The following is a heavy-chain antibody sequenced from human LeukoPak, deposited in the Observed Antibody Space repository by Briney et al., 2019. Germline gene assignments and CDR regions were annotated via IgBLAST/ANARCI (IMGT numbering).Heavy chain of an antibody. J-gene: IGHJ4*02. CDR1: GFPFSSHA. V-gene: IGHV3-23*01. Sequence: GGSLTLSCEASGFPFSSHAMSWLRQAPGKGLECISVISGSGGNTYYADSVKGRFTISRDNSKNTLYLQIHSLRAEDTALYYCATNCNLDYWGQGTLVTVSS. D-gene: IGHD1-1*01. CDR3: ATNCNLDY. CDR2: ISGSGGNT.